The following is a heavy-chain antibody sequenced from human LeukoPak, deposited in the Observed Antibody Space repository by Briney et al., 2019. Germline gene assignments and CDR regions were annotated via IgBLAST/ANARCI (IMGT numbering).Heavy chain of an antibody. Sequence: SETLSLTCTVSGGSISSCYWSWIRQPPGKGLEWIGYIYYSGSTHYNPSLKSRVTISVDTSKNQFSLKLSSVTAADTAVYYCARDRSRDGYSRYNWFDPWGQGTLVTVSS. CDR2: IYYSGST. CDR1: GGSISSCY. D-gene: IGHD5-24*01. V-gene: IGHV4-59*01. J-gene: IGHJ5*02. CDR3: ARDRSRDGYSRYNWFDP.